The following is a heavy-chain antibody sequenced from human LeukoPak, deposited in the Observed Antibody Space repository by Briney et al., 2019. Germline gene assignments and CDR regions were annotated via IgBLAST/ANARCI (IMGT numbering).Heavy chain of an antibody. CDR2: IYHSGSI. Sequence: ASETLSLTRTVSGYSISNGYFWGWIRQPPGKGLECIGTIYHSGSIYYNPSLKGRVTISVDTSKNQFSLKLNSLTAADTAVYYCARAIRTGLGIGSFDGWGQGTLVTVSS. D-gene: IGHD7-27*01. J-gene: IGHJ4*02. CDR3: ARAIRTGLGIGSFDG. CDR1: GYSISNGYF. V-gene: IGHV4-38-2*02.